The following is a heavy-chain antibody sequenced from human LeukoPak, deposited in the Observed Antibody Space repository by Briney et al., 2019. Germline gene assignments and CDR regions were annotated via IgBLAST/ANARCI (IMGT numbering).Heavy chain of an antibody. CDR3: ARGDRTVTATNFDY. J-gene: IGHJ4*02. CDR1: GGSFSGYY. D-gene: IGHD4-17*01. CDR2: INHSGST. V-gene: IGHV4-34*01. Sequence: SETLSLTCAVYGGSFSGYYWGWIRQPPGKGLEWIGEINHSGSTYYNPSLKSRVTISVDTSKNQFSLKLSSVTAADTAVYYCARGDRTVTATNFDYWGQGTLVTVSS.